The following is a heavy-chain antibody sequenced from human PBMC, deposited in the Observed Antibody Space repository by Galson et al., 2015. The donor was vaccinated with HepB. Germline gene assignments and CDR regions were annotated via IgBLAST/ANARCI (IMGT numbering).Heavy chain of an antibody. J-gene: IGHJ5*02. CDR1: GFTFSSYE. V-gene: IGHV3-48*03. CDR3: AREKRDVRFGDYWFDP. D-gene: IGHD3-10*01. Sequence: SLRLSCAASGFTFSSYEMNWVRQAPGKGLEWVSYISSSGSTIYYADSVKGRFTISRDNAKNSLYLQMNSLRAEDTAVYYCAREKRDVRFGDYWFDPWGQGTLVTVSS. CDR2: ISSSGSTI.